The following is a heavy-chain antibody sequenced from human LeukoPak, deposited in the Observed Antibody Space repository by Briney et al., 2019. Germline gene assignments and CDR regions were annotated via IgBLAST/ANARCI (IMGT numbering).Heavy chain of an antibody. D-gene: IGHD2-15*01. CDR3: AREERRYCSDGSCYPGDY. J-gene: IGHJ4*02. Sequence: GGSLRLSCAASGFTFSSYSMNWVRQAPGKGLEWVSSISSSSSYIYYSDSLKGRFTVSRDNARNSVYLQMDSLRAEDTAFYYCAREERRYCSDGSCYPGDYWGQGTLDTVSS. V-gene: IGHV3-21*01. CDR2: ISSSSSYI. CDR1: GFTFSSYS.